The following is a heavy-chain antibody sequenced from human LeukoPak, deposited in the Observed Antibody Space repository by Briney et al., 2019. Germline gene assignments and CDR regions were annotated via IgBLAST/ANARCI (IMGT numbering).Heavy chain of an antibody. CDR1: GGSISSYY. D-gene: IGHD2-21*02. CDR3: ARGSHIVVVTAIYY. CDR2: IYYSGST. V-gene: IGHV4-59*12. Sequence: SETLSLTCTVSGGSISSYYWSWIRQPPGKGLEWIGYIYYSGSTNYNPSLKSRVTISVDTSKNQFSLKLSSVTAADTAVYYCARGSHIVVVTAIYYWGQGTLVTVSS. J-gene: IGHJ4*02.